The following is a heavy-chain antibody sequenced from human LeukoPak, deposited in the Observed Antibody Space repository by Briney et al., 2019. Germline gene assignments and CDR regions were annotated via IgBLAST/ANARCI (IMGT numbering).Heavy chain of an antibody. CDR1: GFTFRRHG. V-gene: IGHV3-23*01. D-gene: IGHD6-19*01. CDR3: AKDGGIGWPHYFDF. CDR2: ITGSGGAT. Sequence: PGGPLRLSCSASGFTFRRHGMSWLRQAPGKGREGLSGITGSGGATYYGDSVEGRFTISRDNSRNTLYLEMNSLREEDTAVYYCAKDGGIGWPHYFDFWGQGSLVTVST. J-gene: IGHJ4*02.